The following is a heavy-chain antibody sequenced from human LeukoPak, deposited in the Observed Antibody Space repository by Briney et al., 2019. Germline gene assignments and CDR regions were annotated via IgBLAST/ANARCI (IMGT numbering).Heavy chain of an antibody. CDR3: ASLGSSTGLNYYYYGMDV. Sequence: PSETLSLTCTVSGGSISSYYWGWIRQPPGKGLEWIGSIYYSGSTYYNPSLKSRVTISVDTSKNQFSLKLSSVTAADTAVYYCASLGSSTGLNYYYYGMDVWGQGTTVTVSS. CDR1: GGSISSYY. J-gene: IGHJ6*02. D-gene: IGHD2-2*01. V-gene: IGHV4-39*01. CDR2: IYYSGST.